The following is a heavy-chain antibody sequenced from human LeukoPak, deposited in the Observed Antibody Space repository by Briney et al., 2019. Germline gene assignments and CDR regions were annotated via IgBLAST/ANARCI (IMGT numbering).Heavy chain of an antibody. Sequence: ASVKVSCKASGYTFTGYYMHWVRQAPGQGLEWMGWINPNSGGTNYAQKFQGRVTMTRDTSISTAYMELSRLRSDDTAVYYCARTYVPGYSSSWSYFDYWGQGTLVTVSS. CDR3: ARTYVPGYSSSWSYFDY. D-gene: IGHD6-13*01. J-gene: IGHJ4*02. V-gene: IGHV1-2*02. CDR1: GYTFTGYY. CDR2: INPNSGGT.